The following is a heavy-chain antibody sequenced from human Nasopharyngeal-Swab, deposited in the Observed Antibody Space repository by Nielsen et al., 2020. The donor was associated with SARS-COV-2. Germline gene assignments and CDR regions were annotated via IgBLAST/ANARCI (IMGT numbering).Heavy chain of an antibody. CDR1: GFTFSSYA. CDR3: ARVYSSSWVDLDY. D-gene: IGHD6-13*01. J-gene: IGHJ4*02. CDR2: ISYDGSNK. V-gene: IGHV3-30-3*01. Sequence: GESLKISCAASGFTFSSYAMHWVRQAPGKGLEWVAVISYDGSNKYYADSVKGRFTISRDNSKNTLYLQMNSLRAEDTVVYYCARVYSSSWVDLDYWGQGTLVTVSS.